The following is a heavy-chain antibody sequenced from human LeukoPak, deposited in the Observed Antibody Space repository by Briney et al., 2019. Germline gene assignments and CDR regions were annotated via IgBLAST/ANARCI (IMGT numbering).Heavy chain of an antibody. J-gene: IGHJ4*02. V-gene: IGHV3-53*01. Sequence: GGSLRLSCAPSGFIVISNYMSWVRQAPGKGLEWVSVIYSGGNTYYADSVKGRFTISRHISTHTLYLKMTGTRAEDTAVYYCAREVRGYYCDYWGQGNLVTVSS. CDR3: AREVRGYYCDY. CDR2: IYSGGNT. CDR1: GFIVISNY. D-gene: IGHD3-22*01.